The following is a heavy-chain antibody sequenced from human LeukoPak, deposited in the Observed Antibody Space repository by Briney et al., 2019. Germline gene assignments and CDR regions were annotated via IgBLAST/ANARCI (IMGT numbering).Heavy chain of an antibody. D-gene: IGHD2-15*01. J-gene: IGHJ5*02. Sequence: ASVKVSCKASGYTFTGYYMHWVRQAPGQGLEWMGWINPNSGGTNYAQKFQGWVTMTRDTSISTAYMELSSLRSEDTAVYYCAKGPGYRPNWFDPWGQGTLVTVSS. CDR3: AKGPGYRPNWFDP. CDR2: INPNSGGT. V-gene: IGHV1-2*04. CDR1: GYTFTGYY.